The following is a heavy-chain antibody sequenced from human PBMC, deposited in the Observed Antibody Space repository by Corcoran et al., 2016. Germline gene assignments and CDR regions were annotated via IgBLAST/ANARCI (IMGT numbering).Heavy chain of an antibody. CDR1: GFTFTTAW. J-gene: IGHJ4*02. D-gene: IGHD3-22*01. CDR3: AKTFHADSSFDY. V-gene: IGHV3-15*01. CDR2: IKSNNQGGTT. Sequence: EVQLVESGGGLVKPGGSLRLSCTASGFTFTTAWMSWVRQAPGKGLEWVGRIKSNNQGGTTDYPAPVKGRFTISRDDAKNTLYLQMDSLKSEDTAVYFCAKTFHADSSFDYWGQGTLVTVSS.